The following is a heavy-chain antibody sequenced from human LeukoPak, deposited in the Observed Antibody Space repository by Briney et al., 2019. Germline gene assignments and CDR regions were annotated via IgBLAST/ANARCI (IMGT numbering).Heavy chain of an antibody. Sequence: EGSLRLSCAASGFTFSSYWMSWVRQAPGKGLEWVANIKQDGSEKYYVDSVKGRFTISRDNAKNSLYLQMNSLRAEDTAVYYCARDPVQMTTVTTVSYYYMDVWGKGTTVTVSS. CDR3: ARDPVQMTTVTTVSYYYMDV. CDR1: GFTFSSYW. V-gene: IGHV3-7*01. CDR2: IKQDGSEK. D-gene: IGHD4-11*01. J-gene: IGHJ6*03.